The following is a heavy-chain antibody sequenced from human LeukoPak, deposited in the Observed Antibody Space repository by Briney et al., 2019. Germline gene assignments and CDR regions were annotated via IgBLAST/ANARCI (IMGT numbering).Heavy chain of an antibody. J-gene: IGHJ4*02. V-gene: IGHV3-48*03. CDR1: GFTFSTYE. Sequence: GGSLRLSCAGSGFTFSTYEMNWVRQSPGKGLEWVSYISSSGSTIYYADSVKGRFTISRDNAKNSLDLQMNSLRAEDTAVYYCARDPIYCSGGSCYSGSFDYWGQGTLVTVSS. CDR3: ARDPIYCSGGSCYSGSFDY. D-gene: IGHD2-15*01. CDR2: ISSSGSTI.